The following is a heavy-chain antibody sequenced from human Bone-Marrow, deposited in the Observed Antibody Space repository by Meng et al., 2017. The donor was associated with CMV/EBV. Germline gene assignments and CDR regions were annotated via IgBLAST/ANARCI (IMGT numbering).Heavy chain of an antibody. CDR1: FTFRRYS. Sequence: FTFRRYSLIWLRTAPGNWLELDSSISSSRSYIYYADSVKGRFTISRDNAKNSLYLQMNSLRAEDTAVYYCARGDCSGGSCYSDAFDIWGQGTMVTVSS. V-gene: IGHV3-21*01. CDR3: ARGDCSGGSCYSDAFDI. CDR2: ISSSRSYI. D-gene: IGHD2-15*01. J-gene: IGHJ3*02.